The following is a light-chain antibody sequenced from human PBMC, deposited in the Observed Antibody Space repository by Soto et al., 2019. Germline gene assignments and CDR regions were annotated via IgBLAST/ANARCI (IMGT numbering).Light chain of an antibody. V-gene: IGLV2-23*01. Sequence: QSVLTQPASVSGSPGQSITISCTGTSSDVGSYNLVSWCQQHPGKAPKLMIYEGSKRPSGISSRFSGSKSGNTASLTISGLQAEDEADFYCCSYASSGTYVFGTGTKVTVL. J-gene: IGLJ1*01. CDR2: EGS. CDR3: CSYASSGTYV. CDR1: SSDVGSYNL.